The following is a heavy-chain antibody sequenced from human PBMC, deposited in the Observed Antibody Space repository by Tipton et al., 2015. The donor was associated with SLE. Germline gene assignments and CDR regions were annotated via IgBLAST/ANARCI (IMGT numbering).Heavy chain of an antibody. V-gene: IGHV1-18*01. CDR2: ISVYNGNT. CDR3: ARDRRSDFWSGYYGMDV. D-gene: IGHD3-3*01. CDR1: GYTFTSYG. Sequence: QSGPEVKKTGASVKVSCKASGYTFTSYGITWVRQAPGQGLEWMGWISVYNGNTNYAQKLQGRVTMTTDTSTSTAYMELRSLRSDDAAVYYCARDRRSDFWSGYYGMDVWGQGTTVTVSS. J-gene: IGHJ6*02.